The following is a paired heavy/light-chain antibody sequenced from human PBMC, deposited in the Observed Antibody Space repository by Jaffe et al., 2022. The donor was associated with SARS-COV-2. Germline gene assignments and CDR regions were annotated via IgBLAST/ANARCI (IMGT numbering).Heavy chain of an antibody. CDR1: GFTFSYFA. J-gene: IGHJ4*02. CDR3: ASHQIALIRGGPFDD. D-gene: IGHD3-10*01. V-gene: IGHV3-23*04. Sequence: EVQLVESGGALVQPGGSLRLSCAASGFTFSYFAMTWVRQAPGKGLEWVSSVDANGGDTSYADSVKGRFTVSRDNSEDTLYLDMNSLRADDTAIYYCASHQIALIRGGPFDDWGQGTLVTVSS. CDR2: VDANGGDT.
Light chain of an antibody. Sequence: DIQMTQSPSSLSASVGDRVTITCRASQSISGFLNWYQQKSGEAPKFLIQAASTLQTGVPSRFSGSGFDTDFTLTISSLQLEDFATYYCQQSYTTPLTFGQGTKLEIK. CDR1: QSISGF. CDR3: QQSYTTPLT. J-gene: IGKJ2*01. V-gene: IGKV1-39*01. CDR2: AAS.